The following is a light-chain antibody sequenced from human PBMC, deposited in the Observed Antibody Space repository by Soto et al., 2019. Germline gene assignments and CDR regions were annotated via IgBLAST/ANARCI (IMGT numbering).Light chain of an antibody. CDR1: QSVTSN. CDR3: QQYNNWPPRGT. J-gene: IGKJ1*01. Sequence: EIVMTQSPATLSVSPGERATLSCRASQSVTSNLAWYQQKPGQAPWLLIYGASTRATGIPARFSGSGSGTEFTLTISSLQSEDFAVYYCQQYNNWPPRGTFGQGTKVEIK. CDR2: GAS. V-gene: IGKV3-15*01.